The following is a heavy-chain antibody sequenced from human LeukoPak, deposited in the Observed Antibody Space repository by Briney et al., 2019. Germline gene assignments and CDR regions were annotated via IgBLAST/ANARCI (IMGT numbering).Heavy chain of an antibody. CDR2: IYYSGST. CDR3: ANTMPYSSGSLDY. D-gene: IGHD3-22*01. CDR1: GGSISSSSYY. J-gene: IGHJ4*02. Sequence: PSETLSLTCTVSGGSISSSSYYWGWIRQPPGTGLEWIGSIYYSGSTYYNPSLKSRVTISVDTSKNQFSLKLSSVTAADTAVYYCANTMPYSSGSLDYWGQGTLVTVSS. V-gene: IGHV4-39*01.